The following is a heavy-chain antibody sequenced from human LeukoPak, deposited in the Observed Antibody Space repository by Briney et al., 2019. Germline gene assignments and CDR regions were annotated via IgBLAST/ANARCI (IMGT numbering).Heavy chain of an antibody. D-gene: IGHD3-10*01. CDR3: ARGALLWFGDRMEYYFDY. Sequence: SETLSLTCSVSGGSIRSSFYWGWIRQPPGKGLEWIASISGSISYSDTYYNPSLKSRVTISVDTSKNQFSLKLSSMTAADTAVYYCARGALLWFGDRMEYYFDYWGQGTLLTVSS. V-gene: IGHV4-39*07. J-gene: IGHJ4*02. CDR2: ISGSISYSDT. CDR1: GGSIRSSFY.